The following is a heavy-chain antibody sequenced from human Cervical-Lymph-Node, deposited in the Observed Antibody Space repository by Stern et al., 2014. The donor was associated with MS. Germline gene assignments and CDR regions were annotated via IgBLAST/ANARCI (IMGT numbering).Heavy chain of an antibody. CDR1: GFTFSTYG. CDR3: AREAPVEPAATDAFDI. V-gene: IGHV3-33*01. CDR2: IRSDGTNS. Sequence: VQLVESGGGVVQPGRSLRLSCAASGFTFSTYGMHWVRQAPGKGLAWAAGIRSDGTNSLYADSVKGRFTISRDNSKNTLYLQMNTLRTEDTAVYYCAREAPVEPAATDAFDIWGRGTMVAVSS. J-gene: IGHJ3*02. D-gene: IGHD2-2*01.